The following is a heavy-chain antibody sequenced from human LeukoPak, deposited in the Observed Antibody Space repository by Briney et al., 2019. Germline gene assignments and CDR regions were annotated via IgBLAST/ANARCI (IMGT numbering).Heavy chain of an antibody. J-gene: IGHJ3*02. D-gene: IGHD3-22*01. CDR2: ISGSGGST. V-gene: IGHV3-23*01. CDR3: SVVVVIKGIDAFDI. Sequence: GGSLRLSCAASGFTFSNAWMSWVRQAPGKGLEWVSAISGSGGSTYYADSVKGRFTISRDNSKNTLYLQMNSLRAEDTAVYYCSVVVVIKGIDAFDIWGQGTMVTVSS. CDR1: GFTFSNAW.